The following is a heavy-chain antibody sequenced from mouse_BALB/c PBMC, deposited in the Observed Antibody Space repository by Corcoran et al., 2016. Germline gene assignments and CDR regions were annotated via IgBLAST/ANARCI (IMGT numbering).Heavy chain of an antibody. Sequence: QVQLQQSGAELMKPGASVKISCNASGYTFSSYLIEWVKQRPGHGLEWIGEILPGSGSTNYNEKVKGKATFTADTSSNTAYMQLSSLTSEDSAVYYCASMITSWFAYWGQGTLVTVSA. V-gene: IGHV1-9*01. CDR2: ILPGSGST. CDR3: ASMITSWFAY. J-gene: IGHJ3*01. D-gene: IGHD2-4*01. CDR1: GYTFSSYL.